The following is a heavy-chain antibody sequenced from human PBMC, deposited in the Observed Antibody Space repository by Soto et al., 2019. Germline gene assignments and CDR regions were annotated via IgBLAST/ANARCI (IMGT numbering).Heavy chain of an antibody. D-gene: IGHD3-9*01. CDR3: ARGSDILTGYYFDY. V-gene: IGHV4-59*01. CDR2: IYYSGST. CDR1: GGSICSYY. J-gene: IGHJ4*02. Sequence: PSETLSLTCTVSGGSICSYYGSWIRQPPGKGLEWIGYIYYSGSTNYNPSLKSRVTISVDTSKNQFSLKLSSVTAADTAVYYCARGSDILTGYYFDYWGQGTLVTVS.